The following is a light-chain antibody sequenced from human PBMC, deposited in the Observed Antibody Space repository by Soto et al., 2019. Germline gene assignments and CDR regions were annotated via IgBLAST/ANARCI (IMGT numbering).Light chain of an antibody. V-gene: IGKV3D-20*02. CDR3: QQRTNWLFT. J-gene: IGKJ3*01. CDR2: GAS. Sequence: EIVLTQSPGTLSLSPGEGATLSCRASQSVSSSYLAWYQQKPGQAPRLLIYGASTRATGIPARFGGSGSGTDFTLTISSLEPEDFTVYYCQQRTNWLFTFGPGTKVDIK. CDR1: QSVSSSY.